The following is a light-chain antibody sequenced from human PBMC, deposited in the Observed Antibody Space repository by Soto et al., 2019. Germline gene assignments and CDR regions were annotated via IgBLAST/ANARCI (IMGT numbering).Light chain of an antibody. CDR1: QSVSSSY. Sequence: EIVLTQSPGTLSLSPGERATLSCRASQSVSSSYLAWYQQKPGQAPRLLIYGASSSATGIPDRFSGSGSGTDFTLTISRLESEDFAVYYCQQYGSSLTWTFGQGTKVEIK. CDR3: QQYGSSLTWT. J-gene: IGKJ1*01. V-gene: IGKV3-20*01. CDR2: GAS.